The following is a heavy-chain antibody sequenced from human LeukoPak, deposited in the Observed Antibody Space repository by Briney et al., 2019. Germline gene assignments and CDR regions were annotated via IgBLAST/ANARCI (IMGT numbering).Heavy chain of an antibody. Sequence: ASVKVSCKASGYTFTIYYTHWVRQAPGQGLEWMGIINLTGGSTTYAQKFQGRVTMTRDTSTSTVFMELNSLRSEDTAVYYCALYSSTWYWGQGTLVTVSS. J-gene: IGHJ4*02. CDR2: INLTGGST. V-gene: IGHV1-46*01. D-gene: IGHD6-13*01. CDR3: ALYSSTWY. CDR1: GYTFTIYY.